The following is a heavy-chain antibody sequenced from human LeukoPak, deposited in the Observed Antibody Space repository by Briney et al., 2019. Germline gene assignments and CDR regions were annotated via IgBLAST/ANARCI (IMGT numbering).Heavy chain of an antibody. V-gene: IGHV3-23*01. CDR3: AKRGDEGYKDG. J-gene: IGHJ6*03. CDR2: INGDGEYT. CDR1: GFTFGGYY. Sequence: GGSLRLSCAASGFTFGGYYMHWVRQAPGKGLEWVSTINGDGEYTVYANSVKGRFTISRDNSKNTLNLQMSSLRAEDTALYYCAKRGDEGYKDGWGRGTTVIVSS. D-gene: IGHD7-27*01.